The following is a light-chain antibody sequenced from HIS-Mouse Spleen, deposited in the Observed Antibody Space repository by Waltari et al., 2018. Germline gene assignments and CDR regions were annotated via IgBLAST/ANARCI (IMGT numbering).Light chain of an antibody. J-gene: IGLJ2*01. CDR2: EDS. CDR3: YSTDSSGNHRV. Sequence: SYELTQPPSVSVYPGQTDRITCSGDALPKKNPYWTQQKSGQAPVLVNYEDSKRPSGIPERFSGSSSGTMATLTISGAQVEDEADYYCYSTDSSGNHRVFGGGTKLTVL. V-gene: IGLV3-10*01. CDR1: ALPKKN.